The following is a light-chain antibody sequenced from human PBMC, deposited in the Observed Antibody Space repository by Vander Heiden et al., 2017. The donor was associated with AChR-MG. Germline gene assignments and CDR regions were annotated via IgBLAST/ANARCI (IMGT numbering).Light chain of an antibody. Sequence: EIVLTQSPDTLSLSPGDRATLSCRASQRVSNSYLAWYQQKPGQAPRFLIYGASSRATGIPDRFSGSGSGTDFTLTITRLEPEDFAVYYCQQYGGSPLLTFGGGTKVEIK. J-gene: IGKJ4*01. CDR2: GAS. V-gene: IGKV3-20*01. CDR3: QQYGGSPLLT. CDR1: QRVSNSY.